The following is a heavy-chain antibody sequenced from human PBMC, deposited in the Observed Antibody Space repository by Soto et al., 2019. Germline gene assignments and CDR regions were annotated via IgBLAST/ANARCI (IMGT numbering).Heavy chain of an antibody. Sequence: LTYTVSGGSISSYYWLWIRQPAGKGLEWIGRIYTSGSTNYNPSLKSRVTMSVDTSKNQFSLKLSSVTAADTAVYYCARDGLFGVSLGNYYYYGMDVWGQGTTVTVSS. CDR1: GGSISSYY. J-gene: IGHJ6*02. CDR3: ARDGLFGVSLGNYYYYGMDV. V-gene: IGHV4-4*07. CDR2: IYTSGST. D-gene: IGHD3-16*01.